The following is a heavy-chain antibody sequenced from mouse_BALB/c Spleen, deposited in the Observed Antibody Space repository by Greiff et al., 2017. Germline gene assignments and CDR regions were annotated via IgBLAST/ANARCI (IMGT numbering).Heavy chain of an antibody. V-gene: IGHV1-87*01. J-gene: IGHJ4*01. D-gene: IGHD2-1*01. CDR1: GYTFTSYW. CDR2: IYPGDGDT. Sequence: QVQLKQSGAELARPGASVKLSCKASGYTFTSYWMQWVKQRPGQGLEWIGAIYPGDGDTRYTQKFKGKATLAADKSSSTAYMQLSSLASEDSAVYYCARGDGNYPNYYAMDYWGQGTSVTVSS. CDR3: ARGDGNYPNYYAMDY.